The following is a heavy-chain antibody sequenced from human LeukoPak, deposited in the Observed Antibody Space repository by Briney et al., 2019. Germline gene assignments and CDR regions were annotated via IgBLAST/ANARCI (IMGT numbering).Heavy chain of an antibody. CDR2: ISYDGSDK. CDR1: GFTFTTYA. V-gene: IGHV3-30-3*01. Sequence: GGSLRLSCAASGFTFTTYAMHWVRQAPGKGLDWVAVISYDGSDKYYADSVKGRFTISRDNSKNTLYLQMNSLRVDDTAVYYCAKDARRYSGWYFFDHWGQGTLVTVSS. J-gene: IGHJ4*02. CDR3: AKDARRYSGWYFFDH. D-gene: IGHD6-19*01.